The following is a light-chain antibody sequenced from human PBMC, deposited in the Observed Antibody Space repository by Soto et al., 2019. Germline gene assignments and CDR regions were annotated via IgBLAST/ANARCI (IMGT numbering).Light chain of an antibody. V-gene: IGLV2-14*01. CDR1: ISDVGGYNY. CDR2: EVF. CDR3: TSYAGTAPHVV. Sequence: QSALTQPASVSGSPGQSITISCTGTISDVGGYNYVSWYQHHPGKAPNLMIYEVFNRPSGASNRFSGSRSGNTASLTISGLQAEDEGDYYCTSYAGTAPHVVFGGGTKLTVL. J-gene: IGLJ2*01.